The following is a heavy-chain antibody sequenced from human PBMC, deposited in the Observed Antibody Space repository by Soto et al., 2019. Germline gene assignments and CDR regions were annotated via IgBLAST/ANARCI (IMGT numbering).Heavy chain of an antibody. D-gene: IGHD3-10*01. CDR3: ATSAITMVRGVITRGAFDI. Sequence: VASVKVSCKASGYAFTTYHMHWVRQAPGQGLEWMGMIDPSDGTTTYAQKLQGRVTMTRDTATSTVYMELSSLRSEDTAVYYCATSAITMVRGVITRGAFDIWGQGTMVTVSS. V-gene: IGHV1-46*04. CDR1: GYAFTTYH. CDR2: IDPSDGTT. J-gene: IGHJ3*02.